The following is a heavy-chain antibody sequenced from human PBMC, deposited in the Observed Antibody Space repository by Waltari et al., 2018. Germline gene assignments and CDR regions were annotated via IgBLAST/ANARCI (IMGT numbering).Heavy chain of an antibody. V-gene: IGHV3-73*01. CDR1: GFTFSGSA. D-gene: IGHD1-26*01. Sequence: EVQLVESGGGLVQPGGSLKLSCAASGFTFSGSAMHWVRQASGKVLEWVGRIRSKANSDATAYAASVKGRFTISRDDSKNTAYLQMNSLKTEDTAVYYCTRHNGGATKDYWGQGTLVTVSS. J-gene: IGHJ4*02. CDR3: TRHNGGATKDY. CDR2: IRSKANSDAT.